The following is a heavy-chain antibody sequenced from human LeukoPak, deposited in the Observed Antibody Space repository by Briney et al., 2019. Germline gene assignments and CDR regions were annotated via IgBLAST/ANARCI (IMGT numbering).Heavy chain of an antibody. CDR1: GFTFSSYW. CDR3: AKDYLDISGWYGDNFYYYGMDV. CDR2: IKQDGSEK. J-gene: IGHJ6*02. Sequence: PGGSLRLSCAASGFTFSSYWMSWVRQAPGKGLEWVANIKQDGSEKYYVDSVKGRFTISRDNPKNTLYLQMNSLTIDDTAVYYCAKDYLDISGWYGDNFYYYGMDVWGQGTPVAVSS. V-gene: IGHV3-7*01. D-gene: IGHD6-19*01.